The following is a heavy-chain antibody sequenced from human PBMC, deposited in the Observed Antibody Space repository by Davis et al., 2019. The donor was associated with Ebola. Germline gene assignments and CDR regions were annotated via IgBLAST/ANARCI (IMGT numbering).Heavy chain of an antibody. CDR2: MNPNSGNT. V-gene: IGHV1-8*03. Sequence: ASVKVSCKASGYTFTSYDINWVRQATGQGLEWMGWMNPNSGNTGYAQKFQGRVTITRNTPISTAYMELSSLRSEDTAVYYCARGPRRGRYFDYWGQGTLVTVSS. CDR3: ARGPRRGRYFDY. J-gene: IGHJ4*02. CDR1: GYTFTSYD.